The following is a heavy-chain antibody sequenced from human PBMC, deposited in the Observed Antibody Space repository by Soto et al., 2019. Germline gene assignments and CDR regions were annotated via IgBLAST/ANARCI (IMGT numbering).Heavy chain of an antibody. D-gene: IGHD6-6*01. V-gene: IGHV1-69*01. Sequence: QVQLVQSGAEVKKPGSSVKVSCKASGGTFSSYAISWVRQAPGQGLEWMGGIIPIFGTANYAQKFQGRVTITADESTSTAYMELSSLRSEDTAVYYCARVLLYSSSSAPHYYYYYGMDVWGQGTTVTVSS. CDR3: ARVLLYSSSSAPHYYYYYGMDV. CDR2: IIPIFGTA. J-gene: IGHJ6*02. CDR1: GGTFSSYA.